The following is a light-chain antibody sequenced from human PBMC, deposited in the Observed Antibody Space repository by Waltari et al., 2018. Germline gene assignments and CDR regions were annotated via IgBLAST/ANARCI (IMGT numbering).Light chain of an antibody. J-gene: IGKJ1*01. CDR2: GAS. CDR1: QRVSRS. Sequence: EIVLTQSPGTLSLSPGERATPSCRARQRVSRSLAWYQKKPGQAPRLLIYGASSRATGVPDRFSGSGSGTDFSLTISRLEPEDFAVYYCQHYVRLPVSFGQGTKVEIK. V-gene: IGKV3-20*01. CDR3: QHYVRLPVS.